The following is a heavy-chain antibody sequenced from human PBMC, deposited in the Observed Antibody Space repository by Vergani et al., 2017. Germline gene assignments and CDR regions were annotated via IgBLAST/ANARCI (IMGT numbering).Heavy chain of an antibody. CDR1: GYTLTELS. J-gene: IGHJ5*02. V-gene: IGHV1-24*01. D-gene: IGHD5-18*01. CDR3: ATGGRGYSYDWLWFDP. CDR2: FDPEDGEK. Sequence: VQLVQSGAEVKKPGASVKISCKVSGYTLTELSMHWVRQAPGKGLEWMGGFDPEDGEKIYAQKFQGRVTMTEDISTDTAYMELSSLRTEDTAVYYCATGGRGYSYDWLWFDPWGQGTLVTVSS.